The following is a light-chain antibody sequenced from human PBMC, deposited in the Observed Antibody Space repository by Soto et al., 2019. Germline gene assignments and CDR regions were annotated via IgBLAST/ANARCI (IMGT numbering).Light chain of an antibody. J-gene: IGLJ3*02. Sequence: QSVLTQPPSVSGAPGQRVTISCTGSSSSIGAGFDVHWYQHLPGTAPKLLIYGNRNRPSGVPERFSGSKSGTSASLAITGLQAEDEADYYCQAYDDSLTAFVFGGGTKLTVL. CDR2: GNR. V-gene: IGLV1-40*01. CDR3: QAYDDSLTAFV. CDR1: SSSIGAGFD.